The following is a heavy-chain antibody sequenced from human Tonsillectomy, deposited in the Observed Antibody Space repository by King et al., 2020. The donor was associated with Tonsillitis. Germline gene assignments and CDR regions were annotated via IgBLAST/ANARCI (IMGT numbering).Heavy chain of an antibody. Sequence: QLQESGPGLVKPSETLSLTCTVSGGSISSYYWSWIRQPPGKGLEWIAYIHYSGSTNYNPSLKSRVTISVDTSKSQISLILSSVTAADTAVYYCARAGYYDSSGFYYFAFHMWGQGTMVTVSS. CDR2: IHYSGST. V-gene: IGHV4-59*01. D-gene: IGHD3-22*01. CDR3: ARAGYYDSSGFYYFAFHM. CDR1: GGSISSYY. J-gene: IGHJ3*02.